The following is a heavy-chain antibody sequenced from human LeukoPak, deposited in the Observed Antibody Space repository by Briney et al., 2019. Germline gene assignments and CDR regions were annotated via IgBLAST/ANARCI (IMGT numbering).Heavy chain of an antibody. D-gene: IGHD6-13*01. Sequence: SETLSLTCTVSGGSISSSSYYWGWIRQPPGKGLEWIGSIYYSGSTNYNPSLKSRVTISVDTSKNQFSLKLSSVTAADTAVYYCARTTEAHSWRTRYYDYYMDAWGKGTTVTVSS. CDR2: IYYSGST. CDR3: ARTTEAHSWRTRYYDYYMDA. CDR1: GGSISSSSYY. V-gene: IGHV4-39*07. J-gene: IGHJ6*03.